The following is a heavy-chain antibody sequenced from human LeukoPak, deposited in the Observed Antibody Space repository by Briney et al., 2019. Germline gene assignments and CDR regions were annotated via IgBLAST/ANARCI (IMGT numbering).Heavy chain of an antibody. CDR1: GYTFTNNF. Sequence: ASVKVSCKASGYTFTNNFMHWVRQAPGQGLEWMGWINTNTGNPTYAQGFTGRFVFSLDTSVSTAYLQISSLKAEDTAVYYCAREVRAFDYWGQGTLVTVSS. V-gene: IGHV7-4-1*02. D-gene: IGHD4-11*01. CDR2: INTNTGNP. J-gene: IGHJ4*02. CDR3: AREVRAFDY.